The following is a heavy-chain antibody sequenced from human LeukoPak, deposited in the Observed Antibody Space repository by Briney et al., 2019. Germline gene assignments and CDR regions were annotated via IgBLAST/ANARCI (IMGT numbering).Heavy chain of an antibody. V-gene: IGHV4-59*01. CDR2: IYYSGST. D-gene: IGHD2-15*01. Sequence: SETLSLTCTVSGGSISSYYWSWIRQPPGKGLEWIGYIYYSGSTNYNPSLKGRVTISVDTSKNQFSLKLSSVTAADTAVYYCARDTRGYCSGGSCSMFDYWGQGTLVTVSS. CDR1: GGSISSYY. J-gene: IGHJ4*02. CDR3: ARDTRGYCSGGSCSMFDY.